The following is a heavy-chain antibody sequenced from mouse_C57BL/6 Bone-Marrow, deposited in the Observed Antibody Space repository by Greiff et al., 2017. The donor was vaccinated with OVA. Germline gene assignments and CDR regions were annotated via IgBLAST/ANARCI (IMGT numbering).Heavy chain of an antibody. CDR1: GFTFSSYA. J-gene: IGHJ2*01. CDR3: ARGYGSSLDY. D-gene: IGHD1-1*01. Sequence: DVMLVESGGGLVKPGGSLKLSCAASGFTFSSYAMSWVRQTPEKRLEWVATISDGGSYTYYPDNVKGRFTISRDNAKNNLYLQMSHLKSEDTAMYYCARGYGSSLDYWGQGTTLTVSS. V-gene: IGHV5-4*03. CDR2: ISDGGSYT.